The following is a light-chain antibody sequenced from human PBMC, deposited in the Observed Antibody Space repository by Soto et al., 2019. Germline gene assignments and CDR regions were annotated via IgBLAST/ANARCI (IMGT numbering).Light chain of an antibody. J-gene: IGKJ4*02. Sequence: IVGTQPPRPPPLSPSERARPPSWASQSVSSSSLAWYQQKPGQAPKLLIYGASSRDTGIPDRFSGTGSGTDFTLTISSLQPDDFATYYCQQNNSYTGTFGRGTKVDIK. V-gene: IGKV3-20*01. CDR2: GAS. CDR3: QQNNSYTGT. CDR1: QSVSSSS.